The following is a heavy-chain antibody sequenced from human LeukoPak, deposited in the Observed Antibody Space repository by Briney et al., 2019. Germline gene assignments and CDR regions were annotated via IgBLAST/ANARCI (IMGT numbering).Heavy chain of an antibody. CDR1: GFTFSSYS. D-gene: IGHD5-12*01. J-gene: IGHJ4*02. CDR3: ARGPPEYSGYLYYFDY. Sequence: GGSLRLSCAASGFTFSSYSMNWVRQAPGKGLEWVSSISSSSSYIYYADSVKGRFTISRDNAKNSLYLQMNSLRAEDTAVYYCARGPPEYSGYLYYFDYWGQGTLVTVSS. CDR2: ISSSSSYI. V-gene: IGHV3-21*01.